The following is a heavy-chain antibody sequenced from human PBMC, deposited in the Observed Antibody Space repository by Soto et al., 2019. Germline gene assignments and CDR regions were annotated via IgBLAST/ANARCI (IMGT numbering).Heavy chain of an antibody. CDR1: GFTFSSYW. J-gene: IGHJ6*03. Sequence: GGSLRLSCAASGFTFSSYWMSWVRQAPGKGLEWVANIKQDGSEKYYVDSVKGRFTISRDNAKNSLYLQMNSLRAEDTAVYYCARAPGGGYEDYYYYMDVWGKGTTVTVSS. CDR2: IKQDGSEK. CDR3: ARAPGGGYEDYYYYMDV. D-gene: IGHD5-12*01. V-gene: IGHV3-7*01.